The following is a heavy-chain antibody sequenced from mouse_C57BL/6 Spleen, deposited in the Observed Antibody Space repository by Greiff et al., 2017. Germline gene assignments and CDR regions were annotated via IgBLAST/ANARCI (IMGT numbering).Heavy chain of an antibody. CDR2: IDPSDSET. CDR1: GYTFTSYW. CDR3: ARGTYYFDY. Sequence: QVQLQQPGAELVRPGSSVKLSCKASGYTFTSYWMHWVKQRPIQGLEWIGNIDPSDSETNYNQKFKDKATLTVDKSSSTAYMQLSSLTSEDSAVYYCARGTYYFDYWGQGTTLTVSS. D-gene: IGHD3-3*01. V-gene: IGHV1-52*01. J-gene: IGHJ2*01.